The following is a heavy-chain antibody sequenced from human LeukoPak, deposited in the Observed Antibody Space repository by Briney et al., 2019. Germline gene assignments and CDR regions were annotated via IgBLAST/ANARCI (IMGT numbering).Heavy chain of an antibody. Sequence: GGSLRLSCAVSGFTFSSYSMNWVRQAPGKGLEWVSYISSSSSTIYYADSVKGRFTISRDNAKNSLYLQMSSLRAEDTAVYYCARAAHGGTLDVWGEGTTVTVSS. D-gene: IGHD1-1*01. CDR2: ISSSSSTI. CDR3: ARAAHGGTLDV. CDR1: GFTFSSYS. V-gene: IGHV3-48*04. J-gene: IGHJ6*04.